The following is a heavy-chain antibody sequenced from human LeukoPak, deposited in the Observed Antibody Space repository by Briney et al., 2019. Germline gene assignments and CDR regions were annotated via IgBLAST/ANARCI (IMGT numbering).Heavy chain of an antibody. Sequence: GGSLRLSCAAPGFTFSSYAMSWVRQAPGKGLEWVSAISGSGGSTYYADSVKGRFTISRDNSKNTLYLQMNSLRAEDTAVYYCARDVVGSSNNGMDVWGQGTTVTVSS. CDR3: ARDVVGSSNNGMDV. D-gene: IGHD6-13*01. V-gene: IGHV3-23*01. J-gene: IGHJ6*02. CDR2: ISGSGGST. CDR1: GFTFSSYA.